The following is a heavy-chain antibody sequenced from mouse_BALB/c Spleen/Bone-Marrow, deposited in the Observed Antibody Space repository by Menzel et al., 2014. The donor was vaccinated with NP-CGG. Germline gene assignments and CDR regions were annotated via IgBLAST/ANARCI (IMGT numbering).Heavy chain of an antibody. CDR2: INPSSGYT. J-gene: IGHJ2*01. CDR1: GYTFTSYT. V-gene: IGHV1-4*01. CDR3: ARSRNYDEGDY. D-gene: IGHD2-4*01. Sequence: QVQLKQSGAELARPGASVKMSCKASGYTFTSYTMHWVKQRPGQGLEWIGYINPSSGYTNYNQKFKDKATLTADKSSSTAYMRLSSLTSEDSAVYYCARSRNYDEGDYWGQGTTLTVSS.